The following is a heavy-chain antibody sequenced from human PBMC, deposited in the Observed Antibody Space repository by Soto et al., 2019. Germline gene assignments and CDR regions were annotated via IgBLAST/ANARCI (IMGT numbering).Heavy chain of an antibody. Sequence: PSEALSLTCPVSGSSIRSGGYYWSWIRQHPGKGLEWIGYIYYGASSHYNPSLKSRVSISIDTSKNQLSLNLGSVTVADTAVYYCARGEGYCSSGNCFYFDYWGQGTPVTVSS. CDR2: IYYGASS. CDR3: ARGEGYCSSGNCFYFDY. V-gene: IGHV4-31*03. J-gene: IGHJ4*02. CDR1: GSSIRSGGYY. D-gene: IGHD2-15*01.